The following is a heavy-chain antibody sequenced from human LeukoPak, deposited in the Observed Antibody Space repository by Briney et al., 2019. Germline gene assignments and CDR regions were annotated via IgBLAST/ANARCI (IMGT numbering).Heavy chain of an antibody. CDR1: GFTFSSYG. CDR2: ISSNGGST. D-gene: IGHD5-18*01. J-gene: IGHJ4*02. CDR3: ARVRGYSYGSSDY. Sequence: GGSLRLSCAASGFTFSSYGMHWVRQAPGKGLECGSAISSNGGSTYYANSVKGRFTISRDNSKNTLYLQMGSLRAEDMAVYYCARVRGYSYGSSDYWGQGTLVTVSS. V-gene: IGHV3-64*01.